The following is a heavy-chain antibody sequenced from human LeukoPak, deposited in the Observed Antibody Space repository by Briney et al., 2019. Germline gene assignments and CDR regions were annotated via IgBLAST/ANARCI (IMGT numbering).Heavy chain of an antibody. CDR1: GYTFTSYG. Sequence: ASVKVSCKASGYTFTSYGINWVRQATGQGLEWMGWMNPNSGNTGYAQKFQDRVTMTRNTSINTAYMELDSLRSEDTAVYYCARGQKDNGVSSSWYYYGLDVWGQGTTVTVSS. V-gene: IGHV1-8*01. J-gene: IGHJ6*02. CDR3: ARGQKDNGVSSSWYYYGLDV. CDR2: MNPNSGNT. D-gene: IGHD6-13*01.